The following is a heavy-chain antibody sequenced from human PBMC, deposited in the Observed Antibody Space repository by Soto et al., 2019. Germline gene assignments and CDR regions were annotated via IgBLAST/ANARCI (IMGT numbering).Heavy chain of an antibody. J-gene: IGHJ4*02. CDR1: GYTFTSYG. D-gene: IGHD1-26*01. CDR2: ISTSHGYT. Sequence: QVKLVQSGAAVKKPGASVKVSCKAFGYTFTSYGITWVRQAPGQGLEWMGWISTSHGYTSYAQKVQGRVTMTRDTATSTAYMELRSLRSNDTAMNYCGKERDLSGSVSGYWGQGSLVTVSS. CDR3: GKERDLSGSVSGY. V-gene: IGHV1-18*01.